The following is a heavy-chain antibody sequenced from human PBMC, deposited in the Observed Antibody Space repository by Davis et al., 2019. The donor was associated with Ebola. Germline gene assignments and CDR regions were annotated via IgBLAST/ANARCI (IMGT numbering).Heavy chain of an antibody. CDR1: RFTFSLYW. CDR3: ARLSGLFSSSSGSLYFDL. CDR2: TYYNGRT. V-gene: IGHV4-4*01. Sequence: GSLSLSCVASRFTFSLYWMTWVRHAPGKGLAWIGATYYNGRTYYTSSLEGRVTISLDTSKNQFSLNLVSVTSADTAVYCCARLSGLFSSSSGSLYFDLWGRGTLVSVSS. D-gene: IGHD6-6*01. J-gene: IGHJ2*01.